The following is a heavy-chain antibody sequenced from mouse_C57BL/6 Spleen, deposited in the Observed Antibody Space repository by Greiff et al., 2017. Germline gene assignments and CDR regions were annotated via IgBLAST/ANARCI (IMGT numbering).Heavy chain of an antibody. D-gene: IGHD1-1*01. CDR2: ISSGSSTI. CDR3: ARGPFYGSSPKWYFYV. CDR1: GFTFSDYG. V-gene: IGHV5-17*01. Sequence: VQLQQSGGGLVKPGGSLKLSCAASGFTFSDYGMHWVRQAPEKGLEWVAYISSGSSTIYYADKVKGRFTISRDNAKNTLFLQMTSLRSEDTAMYYCARGPFYGSSPKWYFYVWGTGTTVTVSS. J-gene: IGHJ1*03.